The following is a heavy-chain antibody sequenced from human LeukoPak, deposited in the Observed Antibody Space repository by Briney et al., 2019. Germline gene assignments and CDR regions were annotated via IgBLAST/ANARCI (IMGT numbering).Heavy chain of an antibody. CDR2: ISGSGGST. J-gene: IGHJ5*02. Sequence: GGSLRLSCAASGFTFSSHAMSWVRQAPGEGLEWVSDISGSGGSTYYADSVKGRFTISRDNSKNTLYLQMNSLRAEDTAVFYFEDCAGYSYGPLLLAWGQGTLVTVSS. V-gene: IGHV3-23*01. CDR1: GFTFSSHA. CDR3: EDCAGYSYGPLLLA. D-gene: IGHD5-18*01.